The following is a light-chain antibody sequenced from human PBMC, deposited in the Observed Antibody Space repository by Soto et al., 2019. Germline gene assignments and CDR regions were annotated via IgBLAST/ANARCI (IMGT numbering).Light chain of an antibody. CDR1: QSVTTY. Sequence: DIQMTQSPSSLSASVGDRVTITCRASQSVTTYLIWYQQKPGKAPKLLIPAASSLQSGVPSRFSGSGSATDFTLTISSLQPEDFATYYCQQTYSTPHTFXPGTKVDIK. CDR2: AAS. CDR3: QQTYSTPHT. J-gene: IGKJ3*01. V-gene: IGKV1-39*01.